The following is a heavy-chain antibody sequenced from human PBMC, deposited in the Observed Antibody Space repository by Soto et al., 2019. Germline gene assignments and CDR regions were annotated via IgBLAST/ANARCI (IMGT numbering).Heavy chain of an antibody. J-gene: IGHJ4*02. CDR2: INPKSGCT. V-gene: IGHV1-2*02. CDR1: GYTFTAYY. CDR3: ARGGITSFGVVDH. D-gene: IGHD3-3*01. Sequence: AVKVSCKASGYTFTAYYVHWVRQAPGQGLEWMGWINPKSGCTNYAQKFQGRVSMTRDTSISTAYMELSRLRYDDTAVYYCARGGITSFGVVDHWGQGPPVTVSS.